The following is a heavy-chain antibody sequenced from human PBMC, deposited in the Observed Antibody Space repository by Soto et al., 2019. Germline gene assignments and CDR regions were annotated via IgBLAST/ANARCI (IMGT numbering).Heavy chain of an antibody. D-gene: IGHD3-22*01. CDR2: ISGSGGST. Sequence: LRLSCAASGFTFSSYAMSWVRQAPGKGLEWVSAISGSGGSTYYADSVKGRFTISRDNSKNTLYLQMNSLRAEDTAVYYCAKDNDSSGYSLLGYASYGMDVCGQGTTVTVSS. V-gene: IGHV3-23*01. CDR1: GFTFSSYA. J-gene: IGHJ6*02. CDR3: AKDNDSSGYSLLGYASYGMDV.